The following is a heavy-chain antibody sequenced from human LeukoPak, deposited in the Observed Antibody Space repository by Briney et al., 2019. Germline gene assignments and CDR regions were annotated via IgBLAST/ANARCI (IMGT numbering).Heavy chain of an antibody. CDR2: INRDGSGN. CDR3: ARKGNAFDF. CDR1: GFTFSSYW. Sequence: GGSLRLSCAASGFTFSSYWMDWVRQAPGKGLEWVANINRDGSGNYYVDSVKGRFTISRDNAKNSVYLQMNSLRAEDTAVYYCARKGNAFDFWGQGTMVTVSS. D-gene: IGHD3-10*01. J-gene: IGHJ3*01. V-gene: IGHV3-7*01.